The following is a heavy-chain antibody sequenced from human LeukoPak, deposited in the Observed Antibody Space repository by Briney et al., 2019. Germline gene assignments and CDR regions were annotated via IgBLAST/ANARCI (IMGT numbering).Heavy chain of an antibody. J-gene: IGHJ4*02. CDR1: GYTFTGYY. D-gene: IGHD3-10*01. CDR2: INPNSGGT. Sequence: ASVKVSCKASGYTFTGYYMHWVRQAPGQGLEWMGWINPNSGGTNYAQKFQGGVTMTRDTSISTAYMELSRLRSDDTAVYYCARDGTMVRGVIGYWGQGTLVTVSS. V-gene: IGHV1-2*02. CDR3: ARDGTMVRGVIGY.